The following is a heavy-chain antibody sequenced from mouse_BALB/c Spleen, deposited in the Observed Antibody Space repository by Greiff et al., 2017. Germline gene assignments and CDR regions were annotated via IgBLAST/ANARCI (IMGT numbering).Heavy chain of an antibody. V-gene: IGHV7-3*02. J-gene: IGHJ4*01. CDR2: IRNKANGYTT. CDR1: GFTFTDYY. Sequence: EVMLVESGGGLVQPGGSLRLSCATSGFTFTDYYMSWVRQPPGKALEWLGFIRNKANGYTTEYSASVKGRFTISRDNSQSILYLQMNTLRAEDSATYYCARAYGNYGRDAMDYWGQGTSVTVSS. D-gene: IGHD2-1*01. CDR3: ARAYGNYGRDAMDY.